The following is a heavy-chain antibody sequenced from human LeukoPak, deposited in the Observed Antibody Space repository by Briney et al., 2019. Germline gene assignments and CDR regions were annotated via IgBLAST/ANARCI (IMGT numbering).Heavy chain of an antibody. V-gene: IGHV4-59*12. CDR3: ATGYSSTWYYFDY. D-gene: IGHD6-13*01. J-gene: IGHJ4*02. CDR2: IYHSGST. CDR1: GDPISSYY. Sequence: PSETLSLTCTVSGDPISSYYWSWIRQPPGKGLEWIGYIYHSGSTNYNPSLKSRVTISADTSKDQFSLKLASVTAADTAVYYCATGYSSTWYYFDYWGQGTLVTVSS.